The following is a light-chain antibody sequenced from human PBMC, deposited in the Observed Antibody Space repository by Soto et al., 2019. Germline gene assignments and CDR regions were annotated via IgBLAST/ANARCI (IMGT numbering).Light chain of an antibody. CDR3: QQYGNSPWT. Sequence: VLTWSSGTLSQSPVPSHTQSYKASQSVSSSYLAWYQQKPGQAPRLLIYGASSRATGIPDRFSGSGSGTDFTLIISRLEPEDFAVYYCQQYGNSPWTFGQGTKVDIK. J-gene: IGKJ1*01. CDR1: QSVSSSY. CDR2: GAS. V-gene: IGKV3-20*01.